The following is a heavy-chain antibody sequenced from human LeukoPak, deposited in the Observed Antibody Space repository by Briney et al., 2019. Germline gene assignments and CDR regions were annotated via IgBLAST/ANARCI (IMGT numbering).Heavy chain of an antibody. J-gene: IGHJ5*02. CDR1: GVSISSGTYY. CDR3: ARVISYYNWFDP. Sequence: SETLSLTCNVSGVSISSGTYYWTWIRQPAGKGLEGIGRIYTSGSTNYNPSLRSRVTISVDTSKNQFSLKLSSVTAADTAVYYCARVISYYNWFDPWGQGTLVTVSS. CDR2: IYTSGST. D-gene: IGHD3-10*01. V-gene: IGHV4-61*02.